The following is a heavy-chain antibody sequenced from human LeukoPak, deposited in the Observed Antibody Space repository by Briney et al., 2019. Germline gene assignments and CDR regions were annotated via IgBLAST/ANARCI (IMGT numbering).Heavy chain of an antibody. CDR2: IYYSGST. D-gene: IGHD4-11*01. CDR1: GGSISSGGYY. V-gene: IGHV4-31*03. Sequence: SETLSLTCTVSGGSISSGGYYWSWIRQHPGKGLEWIGYIYYSGSTYYNPSLESRVTISVDTSKNQFSLKLSSVTAADTAVYYCARTGSNYGDWFDPWGQGTLVTVSS. CDR3: ARTGSNYGDWFDP. J-gene: IGHJ5*02.